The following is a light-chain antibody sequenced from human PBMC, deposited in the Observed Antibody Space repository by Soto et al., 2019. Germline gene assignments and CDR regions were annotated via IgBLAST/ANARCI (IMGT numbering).Light chain of an antibody. J-gene: IGKJ2*02. CDR2: AAS. CDR1: QSISSF. CDR3: QQSYSVPCT. V-gene: IGKV1-39*01. Sequence: DIQMTQSPSSLSASVGDRVTITCRASQSISSFLNWYQQKPGKAPKPLIYAASSLQSGVPARFSGSGSGIDFTLTISSLQPEDFATYYCQQSYSVPCTFGQWTKLEIK.